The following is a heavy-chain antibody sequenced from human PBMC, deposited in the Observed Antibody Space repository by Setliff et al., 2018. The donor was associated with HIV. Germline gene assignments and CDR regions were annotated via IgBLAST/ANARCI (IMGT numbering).Heavy chain of an antibody. CDR3: ARGRDYTGSWFRPFYLDF. CDR1: DYSISSGYY. V-gene: IGHV4-38-2*01. J-gene: IGHJ4*01. Sequence: PSETLSLTCAVSDYSISSGYYWGWIRQPPGKGLEWIGGIYHSGSTAYNLALESRVSMSIDTSKNQFSLKLTSVTAADTAIYYCARGRDYTGSWFRPFYLDFWGHGNLVTVSS. D-gene: IGHD3-3*01. CDR2: IYHSGST.